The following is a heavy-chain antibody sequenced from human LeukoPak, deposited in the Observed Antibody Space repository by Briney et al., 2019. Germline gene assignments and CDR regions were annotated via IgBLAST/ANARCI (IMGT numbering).Heavy chain of an antibody. CDR3: ARGVGATIQWNYFDY. J-gene: IGHJ4*02. D-gene: IGHD1-26*01. CDR2: IYHSGST. Sequence: PSETLSLTCAVSGGSISSGGYSWSWIRQPPGKGLEWIGYIYHSGSTYYNPSLKSRVTISLDMSKNQFSLKLSSVTAADTAVYYCARGVGATIQWNYFDYWGQGTLVTVSS. CDR1: GGSISSGGYS. V-gene: IGHV4-30-2*01.